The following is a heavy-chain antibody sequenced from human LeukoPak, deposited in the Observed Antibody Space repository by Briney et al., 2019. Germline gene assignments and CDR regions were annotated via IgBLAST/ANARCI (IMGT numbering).Heavy chain of an antibody. CDR1: GLTFSSYG. CDR3: AKDYGGNYFDY. CDR2: IWYDGSNK. D-gene: IGHD4-23*01. J-gene: IGHJ4*02. V-gene: IGHV3-33*06. Sequence: PGRSLRLSCAASGLTFSSYGMHWVRQAPGKGLEWVAVIWYDGSNKYYADSVKGRFTISRDNSKNTLYLQMNSLRAEDTAVYYCAKDYGGNYFDYWGQGTLATVSS.